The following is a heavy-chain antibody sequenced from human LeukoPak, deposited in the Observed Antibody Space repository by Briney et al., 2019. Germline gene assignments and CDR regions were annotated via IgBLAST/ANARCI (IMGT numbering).Heavy chain of an antibody. J-gene: IGHJ5*01. CDR3: ARDSPGHDS. CDR1: GFTLSSYW. Sequence: GGSLRLSCVVSGFTLSSYWMSWVRQAPGKGPEWVANIKRDGREEYYVDSVKGRFTISRDNAKNSLYLQMNSLRVEDTAIYYCARDSPGHDSWGQGTLVTVSS. V-gene: IGHV3-7*04. CDR2: IKRDGREE.